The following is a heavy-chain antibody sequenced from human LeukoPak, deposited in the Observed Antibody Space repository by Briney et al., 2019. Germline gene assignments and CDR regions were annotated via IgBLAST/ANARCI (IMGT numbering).Heavy chain of an antibody. CDR2: ISGDGGST. D-gene: IGHD3-3*01. V-gene: IGHV3-43*02. CDR1: GFTFDDYV. CDR3: ANSDDSWSSNYGRMDV. J-gene: IGHJ6*04. Sequence: GGSLRLSCVASGFTFDDYVMHWVRQGPGRGLEWVSLISGDGGSTFCADSVKGRFTISRDNSKNSLYLQMNSLRTEDTALYYCANSDDSWSSNYGRMDVWGKGTTVTVSS.